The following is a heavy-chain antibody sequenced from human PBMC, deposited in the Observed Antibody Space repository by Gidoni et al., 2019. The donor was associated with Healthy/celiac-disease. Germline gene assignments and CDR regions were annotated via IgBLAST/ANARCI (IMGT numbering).Heavy chain of an antibody. J-gene: IGHJ6*04. CDR2: IYYSGSH. CDR1: GVSISSSRYH. Sequence: QLQLQESGSGLVKPSETLSLTCTVSGVSISSSRYHWGWIRQPPGKGLEWIGSIYYSGSHYYNPSLKSRVTISVDTSKNQFSLKLSSVTAADTAVYYCARPVITFGGVIEPYYYDGMDVWGKGTTVTVSS. D-gene: IGHD3-16*02. V-gene: IGHV4-39*01. CDR3: ARPVITFGGVIEPYYYDGMDV.